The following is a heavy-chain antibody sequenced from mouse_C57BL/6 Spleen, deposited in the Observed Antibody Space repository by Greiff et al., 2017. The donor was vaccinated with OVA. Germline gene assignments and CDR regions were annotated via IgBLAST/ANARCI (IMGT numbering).Heavy chain of an antibody. D-gene: IGHD1-1*01. J-gene: IGHJ2*01. Sequence: EVQLQQSGPELVKPGASVKISCKASGYTFTDYYMNWVKQSHGKSLEWIGDINPNNGGTSYNQKFKGKATLTVDKSSSTAYMELRSLTSEDSAVYYCARRGYYGSSDDYWGQGTTLTVSS. V-gene: IGHV1-26*01. CDR1: GYTFTDYY. CDR3: ARRGYYGSSDDY. CDR2: INPNNGGT.